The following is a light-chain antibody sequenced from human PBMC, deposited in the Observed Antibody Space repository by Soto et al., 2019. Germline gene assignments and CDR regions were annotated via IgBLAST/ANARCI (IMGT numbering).Light chain of an antibody. Sequence: QSVLTQPPSASGTPGQTVTISCSGSSSNIGKNTVNWYRQLPGSAPELLIYSNNQRPSGVPDRFSGSKSGTSASLAISGLQSEDEADYYCAAWDVSLNDVVFGGGTKLTVL. CDR3: AAWDVSLNDVV. V-gene: IGLV1-44*01. CDR2: SNN. J-gene: IGLJ2*01. CDR1: SSNIGKNT.